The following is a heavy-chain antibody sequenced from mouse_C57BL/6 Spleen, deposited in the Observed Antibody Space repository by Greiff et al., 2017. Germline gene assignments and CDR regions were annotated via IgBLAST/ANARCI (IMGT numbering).Heavy chain of an antibody. CDR3: ARGPYYYGSSYLYFDV. V-gene: IGHV1-9*01. Sequence: VHLVESGAELMKPGASVKLSCKATGYTFTGYWIEWVKQRPGHGLEWIGEILPGSGSTNYNEKFKGKAPFTADTSSNTAYMQISSLTTEDSAIYYCARGPYYYGSSYLYFDVWGTGTTVTVSS. CDR1: GYTFTGYW. J-gene: IGHJ1*03. CDR2: ILPGSGST. D-gene: IGHD1-1*01.